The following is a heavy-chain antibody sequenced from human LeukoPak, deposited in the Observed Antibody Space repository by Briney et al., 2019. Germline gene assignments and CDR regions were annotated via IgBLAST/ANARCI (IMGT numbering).Heavy chain of an antibody. V-gene: IGHV3-11*01. CDR2: ISSSGSTI. D-gene: IGHD6-19*01. J-gene: IGHJ6*02. Sequence: GGSLRLSCAACGFIFSDYYMSWIRQAPGKGLEWGSYISSSGSTIYYADSVKGRFTISRDNAKNSLYLQMNSLRAEDTAVYYCARGQILPSSGWREHGMDVWGQGTTVTVSS. CDR3: ARGQILPSSGWREHGMDV. CDR1: GFIFSDYY.